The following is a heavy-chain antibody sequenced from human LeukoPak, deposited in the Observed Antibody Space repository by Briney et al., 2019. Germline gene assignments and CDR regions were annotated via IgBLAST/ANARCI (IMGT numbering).Heavy chain of an antibody. CDR2: ISYDGSNK. J-gene: IGHJ6*02. V-gene: IGHV3-30*18. CDR1: GFTLSSYG. D-gene: IGHD3-16*01. Sequence: GRSLRLSCAASGFTLSSYGMHWVRPAPGKGLEWVAVISYDGSNKYNANSVKGRFTISRDNSKNTLYLQMNSLRAEDTAVYYCAKGDGDYYVYGMDVWGQGTTVTVSS. CDR3: AKGDGDYYVYGMDV.